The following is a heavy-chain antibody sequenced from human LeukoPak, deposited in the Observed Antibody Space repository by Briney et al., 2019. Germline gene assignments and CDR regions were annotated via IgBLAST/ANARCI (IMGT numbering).Heavy chain of an antibody. J-gene: IGHJ3*02. CDR3: AKSHTIYYYDSSGYVLDAFDI. V-gene: IGHV3-23*01. D-gene: IGHD3-22*01. CDR2: ISASGGST. CDR1: GFTLSNYE. Sequence: PGGSLRLSCAASGFTLSNYEMNWVRQAPGKGLEWVSGISASGGSTFYADSVKGRFTISRDNSKNTLYLQMNSLRAEDTAVYYCAKSHTIYYYDSSGYVLDAFDIWGQGTMVTVSS.